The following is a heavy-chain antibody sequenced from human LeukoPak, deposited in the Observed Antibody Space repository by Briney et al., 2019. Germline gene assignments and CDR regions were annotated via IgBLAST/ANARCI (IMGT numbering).Heavy chain of an antibody. CDR2: IIPIFGTA. V-gene: IGHV1-69*01. CDR1: GGTFSSYA. J-gene: IGHJ4*02. CDR3: ARFGPGYCSGGSCHDY. D-gene: IGHD2-15*01. Sequence: SVTVSFKASGGTFSSYAISWVRQAPGQGLEWMGGIIPIFGTANYAQKFQGRVTITADESTSTAYMELSSLRSEDTAVYYCARFGPGYCSGGSCHDYWGQGTLVTVSS.